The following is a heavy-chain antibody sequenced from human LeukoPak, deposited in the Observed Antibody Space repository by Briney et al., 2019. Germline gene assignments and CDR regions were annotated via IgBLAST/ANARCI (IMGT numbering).Heavy chain of an antibody. D-gene: IGHD2-15*01. V-gene: IGHV4-59*11. CDR2: IDYYGNT. CDR3: ATASGRSFWLNP. J-gene: IGHJ5*02. Sequence: PSETLSLTCIVSGGSIGTLYWNWIRQVPGKGLEWIGFIDYYGNTKYNPSLKIRVTMSVDTSVDQVSLRLTSVTAADTAIYFCATASGRSFWLNPWGQGRLVTVSS. CDR1: GGSIGTLY.